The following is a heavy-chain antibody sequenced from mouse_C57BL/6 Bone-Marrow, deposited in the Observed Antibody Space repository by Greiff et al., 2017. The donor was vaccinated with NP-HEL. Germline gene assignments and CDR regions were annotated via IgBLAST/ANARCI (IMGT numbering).Heavy chain of an antibody. CDR2: INPNNGGT. CDR3: ARRGYGSTWFAY. Sequence: VQLQQSGPELVKPGASVKISCKASGYTFTDYYMNWVKQSHGKSLEWIGDINPNNGGTSYNQKFKGKATLTVDKSSSTAYMELRSLTSEDSAVYYCARRGYGSTWFAYWGQGTLVTVSA. V-gene: IGHV1-26*01. D-gene: IGHD1-1*01. J-gene: IGHJ3*01. CDR1: GYTFTDYY.